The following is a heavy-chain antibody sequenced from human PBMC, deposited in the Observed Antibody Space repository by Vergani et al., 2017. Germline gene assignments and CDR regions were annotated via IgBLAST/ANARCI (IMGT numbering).Heavy chain of an antibody. CDR2: IRYDGNNK. Sequence: QVQLVESGGGVFQPGGSLRLSCAASGFTFSSYGMHWVRQAPDKGLEWVAFIRYDGNNKYYADSVKGRFTISRDNSKNTLFLQMNSLRTEDTAVYYCANSPWAYRGYDPMGYWGPGTLVTVSS. V-gene: IGHV3-30*02. J-gene: IGHJ4*02. CDR3: ANSPWAYRGYDPMGY. CDR1: GFTFSSYG. D-gene: IGHD5-12*01.